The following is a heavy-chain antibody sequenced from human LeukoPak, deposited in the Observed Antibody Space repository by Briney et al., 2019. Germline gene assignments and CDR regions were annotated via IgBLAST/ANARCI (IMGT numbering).Heavy chain of an antibody. CDR2: INPNSGGT. V-gene: IGHV1-2*04. D-gene: IGHD1-26*01. CDR3: ARPRFPIDSGSYLFDY. J-gene: IGHJ4*01. CDR1: RYTFTGYY. Sequence: ASVKVSCKASRYTFTGYYMHWVRQAPGQGLEWMGWINPNSGGTNYAQKFQGWVTMTRDTSISTAYMELSRLRSDDTAVYYCARPRFPIDSGSYLFDYWGHGTLVTVSS.